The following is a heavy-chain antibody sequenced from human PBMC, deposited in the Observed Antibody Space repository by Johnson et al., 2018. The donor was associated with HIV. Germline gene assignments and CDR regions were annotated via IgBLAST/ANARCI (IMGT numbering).Heavy chain of an antibody. CDR3: AKESMGAFYI. CDR1: GFTFSNYW. V-gene: IGHV3-74*01. J-gene: IGHJ3*02. D-gene: IGHD2-8*01. CDR2: INSDGNST. Sequence: VQLLESGGGVVQPGRSLRLSCAASGFTFSNYWMHWVRQAPGKGLVWVSRINSDGNSTNSADSVKVRFTISRANSKNTLYLQMNSLRAEDTAVYYCAKESMGAFYIWGQGTMVTVSS.